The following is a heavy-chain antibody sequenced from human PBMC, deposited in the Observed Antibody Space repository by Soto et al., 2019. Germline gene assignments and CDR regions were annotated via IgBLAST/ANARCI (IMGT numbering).Heavy chain of an antibody. V-gene: IGHV4-34*01. CDR3: ARVRVTMVRGVIIPVSVGGMDV. Sequence: SETLSLTCAVYGGSFSGYSWSWIRQPPGKGLEWIGEINHSGSTNYNPSLKSRVTISVDTSKNQFSLKLSSVTAADTAVYYCARVRVTMVRGVIIPVSVGGMDVWGQGTTVTVSS. D-gene: IGHD3-10*01. CDR2: INHSGST. J-gene: IGHJ6*02. CDR1: GGSFSGYS.